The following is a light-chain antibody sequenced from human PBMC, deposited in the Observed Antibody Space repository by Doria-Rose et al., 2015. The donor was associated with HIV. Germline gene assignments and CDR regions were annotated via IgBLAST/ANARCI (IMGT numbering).Light chain of an antibody. Sequence: VMTQSPATLSVSPGKRVTLSCRASQSVSSNLAWYQQKSGQAPRLLIYGASTRATDIPARFSASGSGTEFTLTISSLQSEDFAVYYCQQYNNWPRTFGQGTKVEIK. CDR2: GAS. V-gene: IGKV3-15*01. CDR1: QSVSSN. CDR3: QQYNNWPRT. J-gene: IGKJ1*01.